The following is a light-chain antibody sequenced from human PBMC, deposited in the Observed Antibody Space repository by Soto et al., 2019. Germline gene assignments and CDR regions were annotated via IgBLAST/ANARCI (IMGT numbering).Light chain of an antibody. CDR1: QDIVSN. CDR2: GAS. J-gene: IGKJ4*01. CDR3: QQYTNWPPRLT. V-gene: IGKV3-15*01. Sequence: IVMTQSPVTLSVSPGERATLSCRASQDIVSNVAWYQQRPGQAPRLLIYGASTRATDIPDRFGGSGSGTEFTLTISGLQSADSAVYYCQQYTNWPPRLTFGGGTKVEMK.